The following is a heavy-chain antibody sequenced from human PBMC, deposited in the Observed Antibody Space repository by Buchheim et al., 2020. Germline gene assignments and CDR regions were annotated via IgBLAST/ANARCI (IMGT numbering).Heavy chain of an antibody. CDR3: AREPNVGYSGSYGEDY. CDR1: GYTFTSYY. D-gene: IGHD1-26*01. V-gene: IGHV1-46*01. CDR2: INPSGGST. Sequence: QVQLVQSGAEVKKPGASVKVSCKASGYTFTSYYMHWVRQAPGQGLEWMGIINPSGGSTSYAQKFQGRVTMTRATSTSTVYMELSSLRSEDTAVYYCAREPNVGYSGSYGEDYWGQGTL. J-gene: IGHJ4*02.